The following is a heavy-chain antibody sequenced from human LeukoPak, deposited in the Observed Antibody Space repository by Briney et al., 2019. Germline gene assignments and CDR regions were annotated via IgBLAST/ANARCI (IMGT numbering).Heavy chain of an antibody. V-gene: IGHV4-59*01. CDR1: GGSLSSYY. D-gene: IGHD4-11*01. CDR2: IYYSGST. J-gene: IGHJ5*02. CDR3: AREAGDSNYAVWFEP. Sequence: SETLSLTCTVSGGSLSSYYWSWIRQPPGKGLEWIGFIYYSGSTNYNPSLKSRVTISVDTSKNQFSLKLSSVTAADTAVYYCAREAGDSNYAVWFEPWGQGALVTVSS.